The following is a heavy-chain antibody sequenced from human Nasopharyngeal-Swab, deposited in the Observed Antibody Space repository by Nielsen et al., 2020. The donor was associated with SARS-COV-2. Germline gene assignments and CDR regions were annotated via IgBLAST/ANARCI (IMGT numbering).Heavy chain of an antibody. CDR2: ISSSSSYI. CDR1: GFTFSTYS. D-gene: IGHD2-2*01. V-gene: IGHV3-21*01. CDR3: ARNPTDELLWYYYYGMDV. Sequence: GGSLRLSCAASGFTFSTYSMNWVRQAPGKGLEWVSSISSSSSYIYYADSLKGRFTISRDNAKNSLYLQMNSLRAEDTAVYYCARNPTDELLWYYYYGMDVWGQGTTVTVSS. J-gene: IGHJ6*02.